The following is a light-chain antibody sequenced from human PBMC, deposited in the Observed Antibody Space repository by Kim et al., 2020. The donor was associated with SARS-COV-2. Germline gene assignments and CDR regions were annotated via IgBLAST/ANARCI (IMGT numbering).Light chain of an antibody. CDR1: NIARKT. V-gene: IGLV3-21*04. J-gene: IGLJ2*01. CDR2: YDR. Sequence: APGETATSTCGGDNIARKTVHWYQQKAGQVPVLIIYYDRERPSGIPDRFAGSNSGNTATLTISRVEGGDEADYHCQVWDSSSDHPVFGGGTQLTVL. CDR3: QVWDSSSDHPV.